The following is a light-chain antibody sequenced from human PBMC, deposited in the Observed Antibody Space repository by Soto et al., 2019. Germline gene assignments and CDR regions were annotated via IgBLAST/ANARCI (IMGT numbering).Light chain of an antibody. CDR3: QQYGSSPPYT. Sequence: EIVLTQSPGTLSLSPGERATLSCRASQSVSSSYLAWYQQKPGQAPRLLIYGASSRATGIPDRFSGSGSGTDFNLTISRLETKDFAVYYCQQYGSSPPYTFGQGTKLEIK. CDR2: GAS. CDR1: QSVSSSY. V-gene: IGKV3-20*01. J-gene: IGKJ2*01.